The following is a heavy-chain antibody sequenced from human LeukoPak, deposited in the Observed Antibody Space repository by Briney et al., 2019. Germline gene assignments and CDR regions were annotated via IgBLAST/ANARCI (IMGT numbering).Heavy chain of an antibody. Sequence: GGSLRLSCTASGFTFSSYAMSWVRQSPGKGLEWLSSISGSGGSTYYADSVKGRFPIPRDNSKNTLYLQMNSLRAEDTAVYYCAKWGYSPSFDYWGQGTLVTVSS. CDR1: GFTFSSYA. CDR2: ISGSGGST. V-gene: IGHV3-23*01. D-gene: IGHD5-24*01. J-gene: IGHJ4*02. CDR3: AKWGYSPSFDY.